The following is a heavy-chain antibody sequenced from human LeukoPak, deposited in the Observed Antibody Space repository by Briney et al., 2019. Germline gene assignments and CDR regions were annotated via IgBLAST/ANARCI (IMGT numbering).Heavy chain of an antibody. CDR1: GFTFSSYA. CDR2: ISYDGSNK. Sequence: PGRSLRLSCAASGFTFSSYAMHWVRQAPGKGLEWVAVISYDGSNKYYADSVKGRFTISRDNSKNTLYLQMNSLRAEDTAVYYCAREYSKNYYGMDVWGQGTTVTVSS. V-gene: IGHV3-30-3*01. CDR3: AREYSKNYYGMDV. D-gene: IGHD6-13*01. J-gene: IGHJ6*02.